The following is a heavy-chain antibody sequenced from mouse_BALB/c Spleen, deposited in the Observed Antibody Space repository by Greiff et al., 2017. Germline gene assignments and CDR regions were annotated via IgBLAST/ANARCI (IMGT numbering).Heavy chain of an antibody. D-gene: IGHD1-1*01. CDR3: ARDYGSSYGAMDY. J-gene: IGHJ4*01. V-gene: IGHV1-82*01. Sequence: QVQLKESGPELVKPGASVKISCKASGYAFSSSWMNWVKQRPGQGLEWIGRIYPGDGDTNYNGKFKGKATLTADKSSSTAYMQLSSLTSVDSAVYFCARDYGSSYGAMDYWGQGTSVTVSS. CDR1: GYAFSSSW. CDR2: IYPGDGDT.